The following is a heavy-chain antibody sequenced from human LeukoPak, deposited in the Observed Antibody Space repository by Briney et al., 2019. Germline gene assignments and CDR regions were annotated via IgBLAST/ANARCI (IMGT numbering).Heavy chain of an antibody. CDR2: TSGSGGST. CDR1: GFTFGNYA. J-gene: IGHJ4*02. Sequence: GGSLRLSCAASGFTFGNYAMTWVRQALGKGLDWVSTTSGSGGSTYYADSVKGRFTFSRDNSKNTLYLQMNSLRAEDTAVYYWAKGGNYDPSSWYDDWGQGTLVTVSS. V-gene: IGHV3-23*01. D-gene: IGHD6-13*01. CDR3: AKGGNYDPSSWYDD.